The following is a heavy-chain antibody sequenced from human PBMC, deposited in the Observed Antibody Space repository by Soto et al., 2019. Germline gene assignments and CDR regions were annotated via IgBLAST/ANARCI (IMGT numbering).Heavy chain of an antibody. Sequence: PGESLKISCQGSGYSFXNYWGGWVRQIPGRGLEWMGIIHPGDSDTRYSPFFQGQVTISADKSISTAYLQWSSLKASDTAMYYCARHNRYSSTWFEGWFDPWGQGTLVTVSS. CDR3: ARHNRYSSTWFEGWFDP. J-gene: IGHJ5*02. CDR2: IHPGDSDT. V-gene: IGHV5-51*01. CDR1: GYSFXNYW. D-gene: IGHD6-13*01.